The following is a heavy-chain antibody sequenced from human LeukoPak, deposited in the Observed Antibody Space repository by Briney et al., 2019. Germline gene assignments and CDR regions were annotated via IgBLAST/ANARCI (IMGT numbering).Heavy chain of an antibody. Sequence: GRSLRLSCAASGFTFDSYGMHWVRQAPGKGLEWVAVISYDGNNKYYANSVKGRFTISRDNSKNTLYLQMNSLRAEDTAVYYCTRERDLSPYYFDYWGQGTLVTVSS. V-gene: IGHV3-30*03. J-gene: IGHJ4*02. CDR1: GFTFDSYG. CDR3: TRERDLSPYYFDY. CDR2: ISYDGNNK.